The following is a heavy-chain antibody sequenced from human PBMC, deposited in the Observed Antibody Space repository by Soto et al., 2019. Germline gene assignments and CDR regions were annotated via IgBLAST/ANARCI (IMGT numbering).Heavy chain of an antibody. J-gene: IGHJ6*02. Sequence: VQLVESGEGLVQPGGSLRLSCAASGFTFSSYAMHWVRQAPGKGLEYVSAISSNGGSTYYADSVKGRFTISRDNSKNTLYLQMGSLRAEDMAVYYCARGYGDFDYYYYGMDVWGQGTTVTVSS. CDR1: GFTFSSYA. CDR2: ISSNGGST. V-gene: IGHV3-64*02. CDR3: ARGYGDFDYYYYGMDV. D-gene: IGHD4-17*01.